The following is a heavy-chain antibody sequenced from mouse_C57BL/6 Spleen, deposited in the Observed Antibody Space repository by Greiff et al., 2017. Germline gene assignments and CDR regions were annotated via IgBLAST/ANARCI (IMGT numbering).Heavy chain of an antibody. V-gene: IGHV3-1*01. Sequence: VQLKESGPGMVKPSQSLSLTCTVTGYSITSGYDWHWIRHFPGNKLEWMGYISYSGSTNYNPSLKSRISITHDTSKNHFFLKLNSVTTEDTATYYCAREDWGYFDYWGQGTTLTVSS. D-gene: IGHD4-1*01. J-gene: IGHJ2*01. CDR1: GYSITSGYD. CDR2: ISYSGST. CDR3: AREDWGYFDY.